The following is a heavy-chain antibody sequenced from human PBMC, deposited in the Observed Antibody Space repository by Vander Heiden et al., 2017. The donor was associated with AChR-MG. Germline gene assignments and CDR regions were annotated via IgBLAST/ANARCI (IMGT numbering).Heavy chain of an antibody. V-gene: IGHV3-23*01. Sequence: EVQLLESGGGLVQLWGSLRPPCAASGLTCSSYAMSWVRQAPGKGLEWVSAISGSGGSTYYADSVKGRFTISRDNSKNTLYLQMNSLRAEDTAVYYCAKDATMIAGFWGQGTLVTVSS. D-gene: IGHD3-22*01. CDR3: AKDATMIAGF. CDR2: ISGSGGST. CDR1: GLTCSSYA. J-gene: IGHJ4*02.